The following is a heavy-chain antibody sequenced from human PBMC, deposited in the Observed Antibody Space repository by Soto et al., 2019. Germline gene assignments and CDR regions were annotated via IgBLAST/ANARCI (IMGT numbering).Heavy chain of an antibody. CDR1: GGSISSGDYY. CDR3: ARALVAMIGWFDP. Sequence: SETLSLTCTVSGGSISSGDYYWSWIRQPPGKGLEWIGYIYYSGSTYYNPSLKSRVTISVDTSKNQFSLKLSSVTAADTAVYYCARALVAMIGWFDPWGQGTLVTVSS. D-gene: IGHD5-12*01. J-gene: IGHJ5*02. CDR2: IYYSGST. V-gene: IGHV4-30-4*01.